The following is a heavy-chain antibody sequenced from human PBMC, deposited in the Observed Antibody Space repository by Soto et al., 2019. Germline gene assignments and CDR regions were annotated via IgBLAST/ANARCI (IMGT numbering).Heavy chain of an antibody. CDR2: IKSDAYGGAI. J-gene: IGHJ4*01. V-gene: IGHV3-15*01. D-gene: IGHD2-8*01. CDR3: TTTKGRIEPPTNAF. CDR1: GFTFSNAW. Sequence: EVQLVESGGGLVKPGGSLRLSGAGSGFTFSNAWRSWVRRAPGKGLEWVGRIKSDAYGGAIDYAAPVKGSFTISRDDSKNTLFLQMNNLRAEDTAVYSCTTTKGRIEPPTNAFWGHGPPVIVSS.